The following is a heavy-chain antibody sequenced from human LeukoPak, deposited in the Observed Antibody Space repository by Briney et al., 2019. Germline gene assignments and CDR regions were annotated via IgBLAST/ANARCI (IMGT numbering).Heavy chain of an antibody. CDR3: AKGGGYQLPLDY. CDR1: GFTFSSYG. D-gene: IGHD2-2*01. CDR2: ISYDESNK. Sequence: PGGSLRLSCAASGFTFSSYGMQWVRQAPGKGLEGVAVISYDESNKYYADSVKGRFTISRDNSKNTLYLQMNSLRAEDTAVYYCAKGGGYQLPLDYWGQGTLVTVSS. J-gene: IGHJ4*02. V-gene: IGHV3-30*18.